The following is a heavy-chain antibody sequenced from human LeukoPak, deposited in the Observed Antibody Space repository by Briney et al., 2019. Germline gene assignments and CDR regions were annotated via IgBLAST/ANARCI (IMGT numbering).Heavy chain of an antibody. J-gene: IGHJ3*02. V-gene: IGHV3-23*01. CDR1: GFTFISYG. Sequence: GGSLRLSCAASGFTFISYGMSWVRQAPGKGLEWVSSISGSGDTTYYADSVRGRFTISRDDSKNTLYLQIHSLRADNTAVYSCAKDPPTVMANAFHIWGQGTMVTVSS. CDR3: AKDPPTVMANAFHI. CDR2: ISGSGDTT. D-gene: IGHD5-18*01.